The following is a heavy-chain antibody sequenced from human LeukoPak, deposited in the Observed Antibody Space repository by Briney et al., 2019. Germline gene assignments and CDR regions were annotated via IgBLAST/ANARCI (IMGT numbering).Heavy chain of an antibody. CDR1: GFTFSSYE. CDR2: IKSKTDGGTT. V-gene: IGHV3-15*01. J-gene: IGHJ3*02. CDR3: TPLLSAAFDI. D-gene: IGHD2-15*01. Sequence: PGGSLRLSCAASGFTFSSYEMNWVRQAPGKGLEWVGRIKSKTDGGTTDYAAPVKGRFTISRDDSKNTLYLQMNSLKTEDTAVYYCTPLLSAAFDIWGQGTMVTVSS.